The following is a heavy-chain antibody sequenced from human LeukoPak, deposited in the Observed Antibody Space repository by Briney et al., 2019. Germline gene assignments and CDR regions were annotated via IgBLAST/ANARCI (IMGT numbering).Heavy chain of an antibody. CDR2: IKQDGSEK. D-gene: IGHD4-17*01. V-gene: IGHV3-7*01. CDR3: ARGPYGDYASASFADY. J-gene: IGHJ4*02. Sequence: GGSLRLSCAASGFTFSSYWMSWVRQAPGKGLEWVANIKQDGSEKYYVDSVKGRFTISRDNAKNSLYLQMNSLRAEDTAVYYCARGPYGDYASASFADYWGQGTLVTVSS. CDR1: GFTFSSYW.